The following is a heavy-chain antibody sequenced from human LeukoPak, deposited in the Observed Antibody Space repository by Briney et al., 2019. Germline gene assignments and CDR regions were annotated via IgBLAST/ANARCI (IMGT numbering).Heavy chain of an antibody. Sequence: GGSLRLSCAASGFSLDHYAMHWVRQAPGKGLEWVSGINWGSGSIQYADSVKGRFTISRDNAKNSLYLQMNSLTPEDAALYYCARGSTVTVYWYFDFWGRGTLVTVSS. CDR2: INWGSGSI. CDR3: ARGSTVTVYWYFDF. J-gene: IGHJ2*01. V-gene: IGHV3-9*01. D-gene: IGHD4-17*01. CDR1: GFSLDHYA.